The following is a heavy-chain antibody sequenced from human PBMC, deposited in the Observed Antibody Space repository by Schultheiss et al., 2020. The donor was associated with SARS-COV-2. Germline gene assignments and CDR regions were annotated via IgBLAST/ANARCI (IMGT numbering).Heavy chain of an antibody. CDR2: IYYSGST. CDR3: ARDHNGMDV. V-gene: IGHV4-38-2*02. J-gene: IGHJ6*02. CDR1: GYSISSGYY. Sequence: SETLSLTCAVSGYSISSGYYWGWIRQPPGKGLEWIGYIYYSGSTNYNPSLKSRVTISVDTSKNQFSLKLSSVTAADTAVYYCARDHNGMDVWGQGTTVTVSS.